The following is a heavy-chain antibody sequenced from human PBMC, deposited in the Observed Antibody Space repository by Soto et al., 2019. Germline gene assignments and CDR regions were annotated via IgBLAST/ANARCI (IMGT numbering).Heavy chain of an antibody. V-gene: IGHV4-59*04. CDR3: ARGGGSDSFDY. CDR2: INHLETT. D-gene: IGHD1-26*01. CDR1: GVTLSRYY. J-gene: IGHJ4*02. Sequence: SDTLSLTCPFSGVTLSRYYWILLRPPPGKGLEWIGYINHLETTFYSPSFESRLTLSIDRAKNQFSLKLHSMSAADRAVYFCARGGGSDSFDYWGQGIRVNVSA.